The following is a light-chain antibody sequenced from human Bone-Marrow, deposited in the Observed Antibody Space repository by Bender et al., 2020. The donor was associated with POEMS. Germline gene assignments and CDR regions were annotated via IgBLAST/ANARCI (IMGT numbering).Light chain of an antibody. V-gene: IGLV1-36*01. Sequence: QSVLIQPPSVSGAPSQKVTISCSGSRSNIGDNVVNWYQQVPGKAPKLLIYSDDLLASGVSDRFSGSKSGTSASLAIAGLQAEDEADYYCFSYAGSNKVFGTGTKVTVL. CDR2: SDD. CDR1: RSNIGDNV. J-gene: IGLJ1*01. CDR3: FSYAGSNKV.